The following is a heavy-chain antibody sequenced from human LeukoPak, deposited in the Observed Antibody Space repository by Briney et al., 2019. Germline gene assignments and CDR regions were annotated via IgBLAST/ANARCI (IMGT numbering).Heavy chain of an antibody. J-gene: IGHJ4*02. CDR1: GFTFRNYG. D-gene: IGHD3-22*01. Sequence: GGSLRLSCAASGFTFRNYGMHWVRQAPGKGLEWVAVIYYDGSNQFCADSVKGRFTISRDNAKNSLYLQMNSLRAEDTAVYYCARDKGDYHTSGSLFVFGGQGALVTVSS. V-gene: IGHV3-33*01. CDR2: IYYDGSNQ. CDR3: ARDKGDYHTSGSLFVF.